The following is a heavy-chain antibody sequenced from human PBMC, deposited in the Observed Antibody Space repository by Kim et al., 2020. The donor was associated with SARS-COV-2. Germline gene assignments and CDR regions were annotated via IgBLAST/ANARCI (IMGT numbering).Heavy chain of an antibody. Sequence: GGSLRLSCTASGFTFGDYAMSWVRQAPGKGLEWVGFIRSKAYGGTTEYAASVKGRFTISRDDSKSIAYLQMNSLKTEDTAVYYCTRVAQARHYDFWSGPRAAWCDPWGQGTLVTVSS. V-gene: IGHV3-49*04. D-gene: IGHD3-3*01. J-gene: IGHJ5*02. CDR2: IRSKAYGGTT. CDR3: TRVAQARHYDFWSGPRAAWCDP. CDR1: GFTFGDYA.